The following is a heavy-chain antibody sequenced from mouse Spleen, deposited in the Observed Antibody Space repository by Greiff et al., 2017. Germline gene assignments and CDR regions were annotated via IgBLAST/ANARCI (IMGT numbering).Heavy chain of an antibody. CDR1: GFSLSTSGMG. D-gene: IGHD2-2*01. Sequence: ESGPGILQPSQTLSLTCSFSGFSLSTSGMGVSWNRQPSGKGLEWLAHIYWDDDKRYNPSLKSRLTISKDTSRNQVFLKITSVDTADTATYYCARRAGYYYAMDYWGQGTSVTVSS. CDR2: IYWDDDK. V-gene: IGHV8-12*01. CDR3: ARRAGYYYAMDY. J-gene: IGHJ4*01.